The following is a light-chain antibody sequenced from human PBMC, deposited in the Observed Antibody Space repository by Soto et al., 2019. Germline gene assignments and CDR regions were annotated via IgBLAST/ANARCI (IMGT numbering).Light chain of an antibody. CDR3: LLYYSGARPV. CDR1: TGAVTSGHY. CDR2: DTS. J-gene: IGLJ2*01. V-gene: IGLV7-46*01. Sequence: QAVVTQEPSLTVSPVGTVTLTCGSSTGAVTSGHYPYWFQQKPGQAPRTLIYDTSNQHSWTPARFSGSLLGGKAALTLSGAQPEDEAQYYCLLYYSGARPVFGRGTKLTVL.